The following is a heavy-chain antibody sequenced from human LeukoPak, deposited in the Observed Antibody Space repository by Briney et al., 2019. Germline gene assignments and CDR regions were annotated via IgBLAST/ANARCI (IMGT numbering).Heavy chain of an antibody. CDR3: VTLLSNAAFDY. Sequence: AASVKVSCKASGYTFTGYFMHWVRQAPGQGLEWMGWINPNSGNTKYAQNFQGRVTMTRDASISTAYMELTRLRSDDTAVYYCVTLLSNAAFDYWGQGTLVAASS. J-gene: IGHJ4*02. CDR2: INPNSGNT. D-gene: IGHD6-25*01. V-gene: IGHV1-2*02. CDR1: GYTFTGYF.